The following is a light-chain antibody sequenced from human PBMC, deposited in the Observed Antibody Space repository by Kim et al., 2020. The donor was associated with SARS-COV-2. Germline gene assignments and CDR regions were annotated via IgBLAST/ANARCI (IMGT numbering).Light chain of an antibody. CDR3: QVWDSSSYV. V-gene: IGLV3-21*04. CDR2: YDS. Sequence: SYELTQPPSVSVAPGKTARITCGGNNIGSKSVHWYQQKPGQAPVLVIYYDSDRPSGIPERFSGSNSGNTATLTIRRVEAGDEADYYCQVWDSSSYVFGTGTKVTVL. CDR1: NIGSKS. J-gene: IGLJ1*01.